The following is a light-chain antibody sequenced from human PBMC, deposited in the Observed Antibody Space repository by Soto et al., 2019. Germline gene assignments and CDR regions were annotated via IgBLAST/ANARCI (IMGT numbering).Light chain of an antibody. V-gene: IGLV1-44*01. CDR2: SND. CDR3: AAWDDSLYGVV. J-gene: IGLJ2*01. Sequence: VLTQPPSASAPPGQRVTISCSGSSSNIGSKTVNWYQQLPGTAPKPLIFSNDQRPSGVPDRFSGSKSGTSAFLAISGLQSADEANYYCAAWDDSLYGVVFGGGTKVTVL. CDR1: SSNIGSKT.